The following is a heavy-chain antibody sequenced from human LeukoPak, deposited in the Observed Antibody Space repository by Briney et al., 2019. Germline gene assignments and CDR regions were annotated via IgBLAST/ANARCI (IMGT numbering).Heavy chain of an antibody. CDR3: ARVYCGGDCYVGGYFDY. CDR1: GFTFSSYW. CDR2: IKQDGSEK. V-gene: IGHV3-7*01. J-gene: IGHJ4*02. D-gene: IGHD2-21*02. Sequence: GGSLRLSCAASGFTFSSYWMSWVRQAPGKGLEWVAHIKQDGSEKYYVDSVKGRFTISRDNAKNSLYLQMNSLRAEDTAVYYCARVYCGGDCYVGGYFDYWGQGTLVTVSS.